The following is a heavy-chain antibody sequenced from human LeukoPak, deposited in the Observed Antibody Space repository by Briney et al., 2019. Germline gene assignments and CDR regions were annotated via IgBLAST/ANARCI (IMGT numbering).Heavy chain of an antibody. Sequence: GGSLRLSCAASGLTFSSYSMNWVRQAPGKGLEWISGISGSGGSTYYADSVKGRFTISRDNSKNTLYLQMNSLRVEDTAVYYCANDDYYDSSGQLDAFDIWGQGTMVTVSS. CDR3: ANDDYYDSSGQLDAFDI. J-gene: IGHJ3*02. D-gene: IGHD3-22*01. V-gene: IGHV3-23*01. CDR2: ISGSGGST. CDR1: GLTFSSYS.